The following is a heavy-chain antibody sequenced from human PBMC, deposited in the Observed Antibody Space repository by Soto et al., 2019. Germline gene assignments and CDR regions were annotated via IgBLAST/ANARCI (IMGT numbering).Heavy chain of an antibody. CDR1: GGTFSSYA. D-gene: IGHD3-22*01. V-gene: IGHV1-69*12. CDR2: IIPTFGTA. J-gene: IGHJ5*02. CDR3: ARDRGPSSGYYPYWFDP. Sequence: QVQLVQSGAEVKKPGSSVKVSCKASGGTFSSYAITWVRQAPGQGLEWMGGIIPTFGTANYAQKFQARVTMTADESTSTAYMELSSLRSEHTAVYYCARDRGPSSGYYPYWFDPWGQGTLVTVSS.